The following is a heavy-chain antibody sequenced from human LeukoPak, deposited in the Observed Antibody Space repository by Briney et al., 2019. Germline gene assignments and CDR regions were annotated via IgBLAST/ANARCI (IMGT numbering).Heavy chain of an antibody. V-gene: IGHV4-59*01. Sequence: SETLSLTCTVSGGSISSYYWSWIRQPPGKGLEWIGYIYYSGSTNYNPSLKSRVTISVDTSKNQFSLKLSSVTAADTAVYYCARDYEGACSTDSSRCLHFDYWGQGILVTVSS. CDR3: ARDYEGACSTDSSRCLHFDY. CDR2: IYYSGST. D-gene: IGHD3-22*01. CDR1: GGSISSYY. J-gene: IGHJ4*02.